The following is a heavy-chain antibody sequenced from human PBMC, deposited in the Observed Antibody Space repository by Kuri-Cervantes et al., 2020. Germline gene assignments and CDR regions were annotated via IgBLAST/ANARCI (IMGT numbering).Heavy chain of an antibody. CDR1: GFTVSSNY. CDR3: ARDNGFGGDSDY. CDR2: IYSGGST. Sequence: ETLSLTCAASGFTVSSNYMSWVRQAPGKGLEWVSVIYSGGSTYYADSVKGRFTISRDNSKNTLYLQMNSLRAEDTAVYYCARDNGFGGDSDYWGQGTLVTVSS. D-gene: IGHD4-17*01. V-gene: IGHV3-53*05. J-gene: IGHJ4*02.